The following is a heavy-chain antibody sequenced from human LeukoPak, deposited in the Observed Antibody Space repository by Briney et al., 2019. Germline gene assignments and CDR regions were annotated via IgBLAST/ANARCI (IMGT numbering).Heavy chain of an antibody. J-gene: IGHJ6*02. CDR2: INHSGST. CDR1: GGSFSGYY. D-gene: IGHD2-8*02. Sequence: TSETLSLTCAVYGGSFSGYYWSWIRQPPGKGLEWIGEINHSGSTNYNPSLKSRVTISVDTPKNQFSLKLSSVTAADTAVYYCATLPRGVEYPTYYYGMDVWGQGTTVTVSS. CDR3: ATLPRGVEYPTYYYGMDV. V-gene: IGHV4-34*01.